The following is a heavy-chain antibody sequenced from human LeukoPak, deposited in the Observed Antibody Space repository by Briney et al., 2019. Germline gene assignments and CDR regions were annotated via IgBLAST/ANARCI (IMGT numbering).Heavy chain of an antibody. CDR1: GGSFSGYY. Sequence: SETLSLTCAVYGGSFSGYYWSWIRQPPGKGLEWIGEINHSGSTNYNPSLKGRVTISVDTSKKQFSPNLSSVTAADTAVYYCAKAGSYCSGGSCYSGFDPWGQGTLVTVSS. D-gene: IGHD2-15*01. V-gene: IGHV4-34*01. CDR3: AKAGSYCSGGSCYSGFDP. J-gene: IGHJ5*02. CDR2: INHSGST.